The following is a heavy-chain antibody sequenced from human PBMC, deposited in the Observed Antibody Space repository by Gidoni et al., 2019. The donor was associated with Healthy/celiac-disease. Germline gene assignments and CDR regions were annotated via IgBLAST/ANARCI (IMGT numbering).Heavy chain of an antibody. J-gene: IGHJ3*02. D-gene: IGHD3-3*01. CDR1: EYTFTNYA. CDR2: INAGNGNT. CDR3: ARGHDRDVFDI. V-gene: IGHV1-3*01. Sequence: QVQLVQSGAEVNKPGSSVKVSCKASEYTFTNYAIHWVRQAPGQRLEWMGWINAGNGNTKSSQKFQDRVTLTRDTAASTAYMELGSLRAEDTAVYDCARGHDRDVFDIWGQGTLVTVSS.